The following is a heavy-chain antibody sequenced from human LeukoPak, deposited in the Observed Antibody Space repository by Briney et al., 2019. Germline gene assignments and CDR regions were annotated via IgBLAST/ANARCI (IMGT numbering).Heavy chain of an antibody. J-gene: IGHJ3*02. CDR1: GFTVSSNY. Sequence: GGSLRLSCAASGFTVSSNYMTWVRQAPGKGLEWVSSIYSAGATHYAESVKGRFTISRDNSKNTLYLQMNSLRAEDMAVYYCARIEWERLGRAFDIWGQGTMVTVSS. CDR3: ARIEWERLGRAFDI. V-gene: IGHV3-53*01. D-gene: IGHD1-26*01. CDR2: IYSAGAT.